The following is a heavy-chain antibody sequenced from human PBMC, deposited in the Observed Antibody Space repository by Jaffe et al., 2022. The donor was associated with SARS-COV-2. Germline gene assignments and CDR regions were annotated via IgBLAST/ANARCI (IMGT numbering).Heavy chain of an antibody. CDR2: IYSGGST. Sequence: EVQLVESGGGLIQPGGSLRLSCAASGFTVSSNYMSWVRQAPGKGLEWVSVIYSGGSTYYADSVKGRFTISRDNSKNTLYLQMNSLRAEDTAVYYCAKGYSSSSTHSTLDYWGQGTLVTVSS. D-gene: IGHD6-13*01. J-gene: IGHJ4*02. CDR1: GFTVSSNY. V-gene: IGHV3-53*01. CDR3: AKGYSSSSTHSTLDY.